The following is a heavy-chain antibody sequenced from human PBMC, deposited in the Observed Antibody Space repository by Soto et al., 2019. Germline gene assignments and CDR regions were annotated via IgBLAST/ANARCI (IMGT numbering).Heavy chain of an antibody. Sequence: QVQLQESGPGLVKPSGTLSLTCAVSGGSISSSNWWRWVLQPPGTGLEWIGEIYHSGSTNYNPSLKSRVTISVDKSKNQFSLTLSSVTAADTDVYSCARGKSGLVGSDYWGQGTLVTVSS. CDR2: IYHSGST. CDR3: ARGKSGLVGSDY. J-gene: IGHJ4*02. D-gene: IGHD1-26*01. CDR1: GGSISSSNW. V-gene: IGHV4-4*02.